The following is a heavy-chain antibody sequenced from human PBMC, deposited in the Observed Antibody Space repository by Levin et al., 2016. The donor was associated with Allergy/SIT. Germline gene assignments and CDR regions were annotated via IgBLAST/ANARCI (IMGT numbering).Heavy chain of an antibody. V-gene: IGHV3-30*18. CDR3: AKERLAAGTREFDF. CDR1: GLTFSAYG. Sequence: GESLKISCAASGLTFSAYGMHWVRQAPGKGLEWVAVISYDANSKNYADPVKGRFTISRDNSKDTLYLEMNSLRPEDTAVYYCAKERLAAGTREFDFWGRGTLVTVSS. D-gene: IGHD6-13*01. CDR2: ISYDANSK. J-gene: IGHJ4*02.